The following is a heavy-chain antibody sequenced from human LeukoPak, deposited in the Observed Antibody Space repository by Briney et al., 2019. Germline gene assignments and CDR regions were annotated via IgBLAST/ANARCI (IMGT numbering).Heavy chain of an antibody. CDR1: GFTLTCYY. Sequence: ASVKVSCKASGFTLTCYYMHWVRQDPRQGLQWMGWIKPNSGDTDYAQKFQGRVTMTRDTSISTVYMELSSLRSDDTAVYYCARADSVPAGDYHYWYMDVWGKGTTVTVSS. CDR3: ARADSVPAGDYHYWYMDV. CDR2: IKPNSGDT. J-gene: IGHJ6*03. V-gene: IGHV1-2*02. D-gene: IGHD2-2*01.